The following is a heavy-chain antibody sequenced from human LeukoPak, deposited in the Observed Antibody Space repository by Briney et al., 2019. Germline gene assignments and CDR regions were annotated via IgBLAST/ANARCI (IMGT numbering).Heavy chain of an antibody. CDR2: INHSGST. J-gene: IGHJ4*02. Sequence: SETLSLTRAVYGGSFSGYYWSWIRQPPGKGLEWIGEINHSGSTNYNPSLKSRVTISVDTSKNQFSLKLSSVTAADTAVYYCARGRAREYYCSGSFYNVGASTKPLDYWGQGTLVTVSS. CDR3: ARGRAREYYCSGSFYNVGASTKPLDY. CDR1: GGSFSGYY. V-gene: IGHV4-34*01. D-gene: IGHD3-10*01.